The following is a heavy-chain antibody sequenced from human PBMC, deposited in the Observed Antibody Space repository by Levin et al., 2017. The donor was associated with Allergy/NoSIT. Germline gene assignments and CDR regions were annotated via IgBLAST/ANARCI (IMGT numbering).Heavy chain of an antibody. CDR1: GFTFSNYA. CDR2: ISTSSNYI. J-gene: IGHJ4*02. Sequence: GGSLRVSCAASGFTFSNYAMNWVRQAPGKGLEWVSSISTSSNYIYYADSVKGRFTISRDNAKNSLYLQMNSLRAEDTAVYYCARTPGGVVAGQLWGPGTLVTVSS. CDR3: ARTPGGVVAGQL. V-gene: IGHV3-21*01. D-gene: IGHD6-19*01.